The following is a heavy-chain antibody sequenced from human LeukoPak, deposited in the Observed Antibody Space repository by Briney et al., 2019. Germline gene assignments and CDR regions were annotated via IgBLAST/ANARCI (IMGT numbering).Heavy chain of an antibody. CDR2: INHSGST. Sequence: PSETLSLTCTVSGGSISSAGYFWGWIRQPPGKGLEWIGEINHSGSTNYNPSLKSRVTISVGTSKNQFSLKLSSVTAADTAVYYCARGVLNPVYYDSSGYYTPMGFDYWGQGTLVTVSS. J-gene: IGHJ4*02. CDR3: ARGVLNPVYYDSSGYYTPMGFDY. CDR1: GGSISSAGYF. D-gene: IGHD3-22*01. V-gene: IGHV4-39*07.